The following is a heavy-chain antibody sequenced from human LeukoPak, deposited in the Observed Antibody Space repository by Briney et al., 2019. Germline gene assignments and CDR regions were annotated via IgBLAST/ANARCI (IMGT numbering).Heavy chain of an antibody. V-gene: IGHV1-3*01. CDR2: INAGNGNT. J-gene: IGHJ4*02. CDR3: ARVLSGGSPPPYYFDY. Sequence: ASVKVSCKASGYTFTSYAMHWVRQAPGQRLEWMGWINAGNGNTKYSQKFQGRVTITRDTSASTAYMELSSLRSEDTVVYYCARVLSGGSPPPYYFDYWGRGTLVTVSS. D-gene: IGHD2-15*01. CDR1: GYTFTSYA.